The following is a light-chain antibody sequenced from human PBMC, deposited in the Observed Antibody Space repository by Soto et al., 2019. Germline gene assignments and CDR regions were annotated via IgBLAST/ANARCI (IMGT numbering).Light chain of an antibody. CDR1: QSVRSTY. J-gene: IGKJ5*01. V-gene: IGKV3-20*01. CDR3: QYYSSSLSIT. CDR2: GAS. Sequence: EIVLTQSPGILSLSPGERATLSCRASQSVRSTYLAWYQQKPGKAPRLLIHGASSRATGIPDRFSGSGSGTDFTLTISRLEPEDFAVYYCQYYSSSLSITFGQGTRLDIK.